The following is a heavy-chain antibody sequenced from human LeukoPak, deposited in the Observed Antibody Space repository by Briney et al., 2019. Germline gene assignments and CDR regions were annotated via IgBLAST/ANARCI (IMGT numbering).Heavy chain of an antibody. V-gene: IGHV1-3*01. CDR2: FNAGNGNT. CDR1: GYTLTTYP. CDR3: ARDGIYGDCDI. D-gene: IGHD4-17*01. J-gene: IGHJ3*02. Sequence: ASVKVSCKASGYTLTTYPMHWVRQAPGQRLEWMGWFNAGNGNTKYSQKFQGRVTITRDTSASTAYMELSSLRSEDTAVYYCARDGIYGDCDIWGQGTMVTVSS.